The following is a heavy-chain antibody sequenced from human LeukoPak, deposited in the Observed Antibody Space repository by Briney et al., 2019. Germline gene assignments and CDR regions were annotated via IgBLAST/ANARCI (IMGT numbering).Heavy chain of an antibody. Sequence: SQTLSLTCTVSGASISSGGYYSSWLRQHPGKGLEWIGYIYDSGSTYYNPSLKSRLTISVDTSKNQFYLKLSSVTAADTAVYYCARGDLPASGNYWGQGNLVTVSS. J-gene: IGHJ4*02. CDR2: IYDSGST. V-gene: IGHV4-31*03. D-gene: IGHD6-6*01. CDR3: ARGDLPASGNY. CDR1: GASISSGGYY.